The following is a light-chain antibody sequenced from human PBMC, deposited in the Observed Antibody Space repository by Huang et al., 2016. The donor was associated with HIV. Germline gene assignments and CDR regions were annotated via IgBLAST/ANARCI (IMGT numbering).Light chain of an antibody. CDR3: QQYYSTPT. V-gene: IGKV1-NL1*01. CDR1: QGISNS. Sequence: DIQMTLSPSSLSASVGDRVTITCRASQGISNSLAWYQQKPGKAPKLLLHNTSRLQSGVPSRFSGSGSGTDYTLTISSLQPEDFASYYCQQYYSTPTFGQGTKVEIK. J-gene: IGKJ1*01. CDR2: NTS.